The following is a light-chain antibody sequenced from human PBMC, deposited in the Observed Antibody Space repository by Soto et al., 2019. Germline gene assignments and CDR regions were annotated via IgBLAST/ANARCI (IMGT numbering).Light chain of an antibody. CDR2: GAS. Sequence: EVVLTQDSATLSLSPGERATLSCRARQSVSNNYFAWYQQNPGPPPRLLIYGASNRATGIPDRFSGSGSGTDFPLTISRLEPEDFAVYYCQQYGSSGTFGQGTKVDIK. CDR3: QQYGSSGT. V-gene: IGKV3-20*01. CDR1: QSVSNNY. J-gene: IGKJ1*01.